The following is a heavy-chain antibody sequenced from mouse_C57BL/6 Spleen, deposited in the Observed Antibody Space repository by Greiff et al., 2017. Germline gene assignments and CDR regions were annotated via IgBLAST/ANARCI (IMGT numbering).Heavy chain of an antibody. CDR2: ISSGSSTI. V-gene: IGHV5-17*01. CDR3: ARRSLRSPYFDY. J-gene: IGHJ2*01. D-gene: IGHD1-1*01. CDR1: GFTFSDYG. Sequence: EVKLMESGGGLVKPGGSLKLSCAASGFTFSDYGMHWVRQAPEKGLEWVAYISSGSSTIYYADTVKGRFTISRDNAKNTLFLQMTSLRSEDTAMYYCARRSLRSPYFDYWGQGSTLTVSS.